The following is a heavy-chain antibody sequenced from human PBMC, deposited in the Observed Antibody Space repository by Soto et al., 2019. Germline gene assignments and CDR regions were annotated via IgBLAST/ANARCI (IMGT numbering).Heavy chain of an antibody. CDR1: GGSFSGYY. CDR2: INHSGST. Sequence: SETLSLTCAVYGGSFSGYYWSWIRQPPGKGLEWIGEINHSGSTNYNPSLKSRVTISVDTSKNQFSLKLSSVTAADTAVYYCASPPGLGYGDMNWFVPWGQGTLVNVSS. J-gene: IGHJ5*02. D-gene: IGHD3-16*01. V-gene: IGHV4-34*01. CDR3: ASPPGLGYGDMNWFVP.